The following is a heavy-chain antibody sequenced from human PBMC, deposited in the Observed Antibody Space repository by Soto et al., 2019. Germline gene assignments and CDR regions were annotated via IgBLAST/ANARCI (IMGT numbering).Heavy chain of an antibody. CDR1: GYRFTNYW. J-gene: IGHJ4*02. V-gene: IGHV5-51*01. D-gene: IGHD1-7*01. CDR2: IYPGDSDT. CDR3: ARDGVSSTEYTWNYGTYFDY. Sequence: PGESLKISCKGSGYRFTNYWIGWVRQMPGKGLEWMGIIYPGDSDTRYSPSFQGQVTISADKSINTAYLQWSSLKASDTAMYYCARDGVSSTEYTWNYGTYFDYWGQGALVT.